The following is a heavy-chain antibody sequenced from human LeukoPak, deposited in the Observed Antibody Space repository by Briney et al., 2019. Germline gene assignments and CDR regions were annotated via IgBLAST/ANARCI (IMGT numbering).Heavy chain of an antibody. CDR2: IYYSGST. CDR3: ARDGSGWSGWFDP. V-gene: IGHV4-59*13. Sequence: SETLSLTCTVSGVSINSYYWSWIRQSPGKGLEWIGYIYYSGSTNYNPPLKSRVTISVDTSKNQFSLKLTSVTAADTAVYYCARDGSGWSGWFDPWGQGTLVTVSS. D-gene: IGHD6-19*01. CDR1: GVSINSYY. J-gene: IGHJ5*02.